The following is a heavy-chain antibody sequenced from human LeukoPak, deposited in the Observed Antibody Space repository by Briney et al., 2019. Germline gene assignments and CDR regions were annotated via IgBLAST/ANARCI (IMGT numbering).Heavy chain of an antibody. CDR3: ARDRAQEYYDFWSALGWFDP. D-gene: IGHD3-3*01. V-gene: IGHV4-59*01. J-gene: IGHJ5*02. CDR2: IYYGGST. CDR1: GVSISSYY. Sequence: SETLSLTCTVSGVSISSYYWSWIRQPPGKGLEWIGYIYYGGSTNYNPSLKSRVTISVDTSKNQFSLKLSSVTAADTAVYYCARDRAQEYYDFWSALGWFDPWGQGTLVTVSS.